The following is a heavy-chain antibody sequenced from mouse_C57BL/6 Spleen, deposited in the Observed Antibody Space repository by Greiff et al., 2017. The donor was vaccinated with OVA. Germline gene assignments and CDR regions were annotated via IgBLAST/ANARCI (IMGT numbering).Heavy chain of an antibody. CDR3: AREGASYYYGTPLLGYFDY. V-gene: IGHV1-64*01. D-gene: IGHD1-1*01. CDR1: GYTFTSYW. CDR2: IHPNSGST. J-gene: IGHJ2*01. Sequence: QVQLQQSGAELVKPGASVKLSCKASGYTFTSYWMHWVKQRPGQGLEWIGMIHPNSGSTNYNEKFKSKATLTVDKSSSTAYMQLSSLTSEDSAVYYCAREGASYYYGTPLLGYFDYWGQGTTLTVSS.